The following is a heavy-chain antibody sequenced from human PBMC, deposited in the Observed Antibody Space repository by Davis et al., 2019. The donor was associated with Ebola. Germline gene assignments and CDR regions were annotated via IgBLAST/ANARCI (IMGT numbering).Heavy chain of an antibody. CDR3: ARLDYDFWSGYYKGWFDP. D-gene: IGHD3-3*01. V-gene: IGHV3-74*01. CDR2: INSDGSST. CDR1: GFTFSSYW. J-gene: IGHJ5*02. Sequence: PGGSLRLSCAASGFTFSSYWMHWVRQAPGKGLVWVSRINSDGSSTSYADSVKGRFTISRDNAKNTLYLQMNSLRAEDTAVYYCARLDYDFWSGYYKGWFDPWGQGTLVTVSS.